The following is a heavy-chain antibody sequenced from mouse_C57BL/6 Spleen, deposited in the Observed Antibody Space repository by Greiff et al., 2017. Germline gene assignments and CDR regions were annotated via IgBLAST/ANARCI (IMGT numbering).Heavy chain of an antibody. CDR1: GFSLTSYG. CDR2: IWSDGST. CDR3: ARGAYGSSPYYFDY. Sequence: VMLVESGPGLVAPSQCLSITCTVSGFSLTSYGVHWVRQPPGKGLEWLVVIWSDGSTTYNSALNSRLSISKENTKSQVFLKMNSLQTDDTAMYYCARGAYGSSPYYFDYWGQGTTLTVSS. J-gene: IGHJ2*01. V-gene: IGHV2-6*03. D-gene: IGHD1-1*01.